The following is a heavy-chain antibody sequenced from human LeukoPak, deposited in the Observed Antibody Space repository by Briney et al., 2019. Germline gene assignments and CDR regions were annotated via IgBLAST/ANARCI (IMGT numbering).Heavy chain of an antibody. Sequence: SVKVSCKASGGTFSSYAISWVRQAPGQGLEWMGGIIPIFGTANYAQKFQGRVTITEDESTSTAYMELSSLRSEDTAVYYCATSQWEQWLGGAFDIGGQGTMVTVSS. CDR3: ATSQWEQWLGGAFDI. CDR1: GGTFSSYA. CDR2: IIPIFGTA. J-gene: IGHJ3*02. D-gene: IGHD6-19*01. V-gene: IGHV1-69*01.